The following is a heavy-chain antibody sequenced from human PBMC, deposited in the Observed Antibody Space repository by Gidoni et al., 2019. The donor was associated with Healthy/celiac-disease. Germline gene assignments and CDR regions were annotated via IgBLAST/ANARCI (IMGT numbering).Heavy chain of an antibody. V-gene: IGHV3-48*02. J-gene: IGHJ3*02. Sequence: EVQLVESGGGLVQPGGSLRLSCAASGFTFSSDSMNWVRQAPGKGLEWVSYISSSSSTIYYADSVKGRFTISRDNAKNSLYLQMNSLRDEDTAVYYCAREPLAAAWIPAAFDIWGQGTMVTVSS. CDR3: AREPLAAAWIPAAFDI. CDR2: ISSSSSTI. D-gene: IGHD6-13*01. CDR1: GFTFSSDS.